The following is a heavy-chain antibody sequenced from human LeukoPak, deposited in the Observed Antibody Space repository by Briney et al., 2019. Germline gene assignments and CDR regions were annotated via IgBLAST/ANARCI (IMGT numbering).Heavy chain of an antibody. CDR3: AKARIAATIYPKEVNFDY. CDR2: ITGGGGST. V-gene: IGHV3-23*01. CDR1: GFSFSSYA. Sequence: PGGSLRLSCAASGFSFSSYAMSWVRQAPGKGLEWVSTITGGGGSTYYADSVKGRFTISRDNSKDTFYLQMNSLRVEDTAVYYCAKARIAATIYPKEVNFDYWGQGTLVTVSP. D-gene: IGHD5-12*01. J-gene: IGHJ4*02.